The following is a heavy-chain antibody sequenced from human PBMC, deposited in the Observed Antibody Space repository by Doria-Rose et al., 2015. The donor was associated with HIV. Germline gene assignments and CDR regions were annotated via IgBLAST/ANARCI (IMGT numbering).Heavy chain of an antibody. CDR3: ARIKSSRWYHKYYFDF. Sequence: QITLKESGPVLVKPTETHTLTCTVSGVSLSSPGMGVSWIRQPPGKALEWLANIFSDDERSYKASLKSMLTISRGTSKSQVVLTMTDMDPVDTATYYCARIKSSRWYHKYYFDFWGQGTLVIVSA. V-gene: IGHV2-26*01. CDR2: IFSDDER. CDR1: GVSLSSPGMG. J-gene: IGHJ4*02. D-gene: IGHD6-13*01.